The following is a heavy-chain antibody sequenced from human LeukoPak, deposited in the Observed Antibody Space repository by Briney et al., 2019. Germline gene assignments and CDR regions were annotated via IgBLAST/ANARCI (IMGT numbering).Heavy chain of an antibody. CDR3: AAEAARGSYYGYFDL. V-gene: IGHV1-2*02. CDR1: VYTFTGYY. D-gene: IGHD1-26*01. Sequence: ASVKVSCTASVYTFTGYYMHCVRQAPGQGLEWMGWINPNSGGTNYAQKFQGRVTMTRDTSISTAYMELSRLRSDDTAVYYCAAEAARGSYYGYFDLWGRGTLVTVSS. CDR2: INPNSGGT. J-gene: IGHJ2*01.